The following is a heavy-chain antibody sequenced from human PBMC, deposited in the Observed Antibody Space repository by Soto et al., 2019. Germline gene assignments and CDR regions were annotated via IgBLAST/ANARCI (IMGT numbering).Heavy chain of an antibody. CDR1: GLIFSNAW. Sequence: GGSLRLSCAASGLIFSNAWMNWVRQAPGKGLEWVGRIKSKSDGERTDYAAPVKGRFTISRDNSKNMLYLQMNSLKTEDTAVYYCSDGPGSEEDTDGWFDPWGQGTLVTVSS. J-gene: IGHJ5*02. D-gene: IGHD3-10*01. CDR2: IKSKSDGERT. CDR3: SDGPGSEEDTDGWFDP. V-gene: IGHV3-15*07.